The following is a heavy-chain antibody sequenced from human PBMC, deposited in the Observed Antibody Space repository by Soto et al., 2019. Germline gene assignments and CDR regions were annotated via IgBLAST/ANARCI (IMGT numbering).Heavy chain of an antibody. D-gene: IGHD3-9*01. CDR3: ANFDWLLSAITNWFDP. J-gene: IGHJ5*02. Sequence: ASVKVSCKASGYTFTGYYMHWVRQAPGQGLEWMGWINPNSGGTNYAQKFQGWVTMTRDTSMSTAYMELSSLRSEDTAVYYCANFDWLLSAITNWFDPWGQGTLVTVSS. V-gene: IGHV1-2*04. CDR2: INPNSGGT. CDR1: GYTFTGYY.